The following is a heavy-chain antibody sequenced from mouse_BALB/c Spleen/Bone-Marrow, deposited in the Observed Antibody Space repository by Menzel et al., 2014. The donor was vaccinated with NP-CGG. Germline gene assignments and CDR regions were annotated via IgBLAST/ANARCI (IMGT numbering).Heavy chain of an antibody. Sequence: VQLVESGPGLVAPSQSLSITCTVSGFSLTSYGVHWVRQPPGKVLEWLGVIWAGGSTNYNSALMSRLSISKDNTKSQVFIKMNSLQTDDTAMYYCARGSYYEGAIDYWGQGTSVTVSS. CDR2: IWAGGST. CDR3: ARGSYYEGAIDY. D-gene: IGHD1-1*01. J-gene: IGHJ4*01. CDR1: GFSLTSYG. V-gene: IGHV2-9*02.